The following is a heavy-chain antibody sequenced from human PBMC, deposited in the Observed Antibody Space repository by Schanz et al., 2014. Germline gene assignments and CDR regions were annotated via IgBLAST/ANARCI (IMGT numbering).Heavy chain of an antibody. J-gene: IGHJ3*02. CDR1: GGTFSSYT. CDR2: IIPILGIT. Sequence: QVQLVQPGAEVMKPGSSVKVSCKASGGTFSSYTINWVRQAPGQGLEWMGRIIPILGITNVAQTFQDRVTITADKSTSTAYMELSSLRSEDTAVYYCARGLGDERWLDLNEAFDIWGQGTIVTVSS. V-gene: IGHV1-69*02. D-gene: IGHD6-19*01. CDR3: ARGLGDERWLDLNEAFDI.